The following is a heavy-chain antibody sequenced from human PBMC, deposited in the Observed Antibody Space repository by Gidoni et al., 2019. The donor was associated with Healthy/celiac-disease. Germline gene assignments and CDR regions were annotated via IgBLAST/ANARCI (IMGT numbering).Heavy chain of an antibody. Sequence: QVQLQQWGAGLLNPSETLSLTCAVYGGSFSGYYWSWIRQPPGKGLEWIGEINHSGSTNYNPSLKSRVTISVDTSKKQFSLRLSSVTAADTAVYYCARFPDDYWGQGTLVTVSS. CDR3: ARFPDDY. V-gene: IGHV4-34*01. J-gene: IGHJ4*02. CDR2: INHSGST. CDR1: GGSFSGYY.